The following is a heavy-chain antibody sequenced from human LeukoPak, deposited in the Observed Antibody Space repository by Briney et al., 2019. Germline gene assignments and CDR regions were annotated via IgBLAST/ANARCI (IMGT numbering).Heavy chain of an antibody. D-gene: IGHD2-2*01. CDR2: IIPILGIA. CDR3: ARGRRTYQLPRLFDY. J-gene: IGHJ4*02. CDR1: GGIFSSYT. Sequence: ASVKVSCKXSGGIFSSYTISWVRQAPGQGLEWMGRIIPILGIANYPQKFQGRVTITADKSTNTAYIELSSLRSEDAAVDYCARGRRTYQLPRLFDYWGQGTLVTVSS. V-gene: IGHV1-69*02.